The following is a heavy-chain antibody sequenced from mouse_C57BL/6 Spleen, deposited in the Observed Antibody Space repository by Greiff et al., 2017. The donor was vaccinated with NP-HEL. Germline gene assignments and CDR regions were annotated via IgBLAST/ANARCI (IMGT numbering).Heavy chain of an antibody. J-gene: IGHJ1*03. CDR3: ASADYGSSYLYFDV. D-gene: IGHD1-1*01. CDR1: GFTFSDYG. V-gene: IGHV5-17*01. Sequence: EVQVVESGGGLVKPGGSLKLSCAASGFTFSDYGMHWVRQAPEQGLEWVAYISSGSSTIYYAEKVKGRFTISRDNATNTLFLHMSSLRSEDTAMYYWASADYGSSYLYFDVWGTGTTVTVAS. CDR2: ISSGSSTI.